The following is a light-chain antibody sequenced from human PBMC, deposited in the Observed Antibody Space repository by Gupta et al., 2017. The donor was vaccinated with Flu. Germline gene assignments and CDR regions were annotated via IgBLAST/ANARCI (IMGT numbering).Light chain of an antibody. CDR2: YAS. Sequence: KGEVTVTCRASETIGRRLRWYQQKPVQSPKLLIKYASQPFSGLPSRFSGSGSGTDFTLTINSLEPEDAATYYFHQSYTLPYNFGQGTKLEIK. J-gene: IGKJ2*01. CDR3: HQSYTLPYN. V-gene: IGKV6-21*01. CDR1: ETIGRR.